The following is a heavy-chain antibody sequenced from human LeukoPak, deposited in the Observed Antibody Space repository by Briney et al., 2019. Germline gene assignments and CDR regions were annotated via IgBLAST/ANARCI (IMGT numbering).Heavy chain of an antibody. CDR1: GYSFIAYW. Sequence: GESLKISCTGSGYSFIAYWIGWVRQMPGKGLEWMGMIYPGDSDTRYSPSFQGQVTISADKSTATAYLQWSSLKASDNAMYYCTRLTGGDDSDYWGQGTLVTVSS. J-gene: IGHJ4*02. CDR2: IYPGDSDT. CDR3: TRLTGGDDSDY. D-gene: IGHD2-8*02. V-gene: IGHV5-51*01.